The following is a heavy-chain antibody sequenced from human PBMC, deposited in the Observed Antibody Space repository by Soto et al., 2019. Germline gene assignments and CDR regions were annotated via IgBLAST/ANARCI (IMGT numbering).Heavy chain of an antibody. D-gene: IGHD3-10*01. V-gene: IGHV1-69*02. Sequence: QVQLVQSGAEVKKPGSSVKVSCKASGGTFSSYTISWVRQAPGLGLEWMGRIIPMLGIANYAQKFQGRVTINANKSTSTDYMELSSLRSEDTAVYYCARAAWFGENYGMDVWGQGTTVTVSS. J-gene: IGHJ6*02. CDR1: GGTFSSYT. CDR3: ARAAWFGENYGMDV. CDR2: IIPMLGIA.